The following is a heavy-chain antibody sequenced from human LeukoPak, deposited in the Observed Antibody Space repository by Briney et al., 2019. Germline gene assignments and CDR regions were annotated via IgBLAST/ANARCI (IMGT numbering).Heavy chain of an antibody. CDR1: GGSINSGSFY. Sequence: PSETLSLTCTVSGGSINSGSFYWSWIRQPAGKGLEWIGRIYTSGSTNYNPSLKSRVTISVDTSKNQFSLKLSSVTAADTAVYYCARFLRVGSRNWFDPWGQGTLVTVSS. V-gene: IGHV4-61*02. CDR2: IYTSGST. D-gene: IGHD3-16*01. CDR3: ARFLRVGSRNWFDP. J-gene: IGHJ5*02.